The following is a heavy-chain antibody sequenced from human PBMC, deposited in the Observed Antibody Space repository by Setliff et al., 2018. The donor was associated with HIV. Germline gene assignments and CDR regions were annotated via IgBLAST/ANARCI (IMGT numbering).Heavy chain of an antibody. D-gene: IGHD2-15*01. Sequence: GESLKIPCQGSGYSFTSYWIGWVRQMPGKGLEWMGIIYPGDSDTRYSPSFQGQVTISADKSISTAYLQWSSLKASDPAMYYCARRSKDSGAFDIWGQGTMVTVSS. CDR3: ARRSKDSGAFDI. J-gene: IGHJ3*02. CDR1: GYSFTSYW. CDR2: IYPGDSDT. V-gene: IGHV5-51*01.